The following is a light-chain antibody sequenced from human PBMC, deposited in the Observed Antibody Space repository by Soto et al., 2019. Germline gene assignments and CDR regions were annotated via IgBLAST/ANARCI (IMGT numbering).Light chain of an antibody. CDR2: AAS. CDR3: QHTYSSPMA. CDR1: QDVTRY. Sequence: DIQMTQSPSSLSASVGDRVTVTCRASQDVTRYLNWYQQKPGKAPELLIYAASTLQSGVPSRFSGSGSGTDFTLTISSLQPEDFATYFCQHTYSSPMAFGQGTKVDIK. J-gene: IGKJ1*01. V-gene: IGKV1-39*01.